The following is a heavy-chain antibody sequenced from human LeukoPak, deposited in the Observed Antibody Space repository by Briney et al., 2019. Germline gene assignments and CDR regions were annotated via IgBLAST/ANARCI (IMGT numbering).Heavy chain of an antibody. CDR2: ISSSSSYI. Sequence: GGSLRLSCAASGFTFSSYSVNWVRQAPGKGLEWVSSISSSSSYIYYADSVKGRFTISRDNAKNSLYLQMNSLRAEDTAVYYCARTRGYNWGDAFDIWGQGTTVTVSS. D-gene: IGHD5-24*01. CDR3: ARTRGYNWGDAFDI. V-gene: IGHV3-21*01. J-gene: IGHJ3*02. CDR1: GFTFSSYS.